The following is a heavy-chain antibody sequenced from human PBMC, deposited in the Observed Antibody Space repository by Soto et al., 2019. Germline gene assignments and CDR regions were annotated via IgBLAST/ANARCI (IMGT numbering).Heavy chain of an antibody. CDR2: MYYGGRT. J-gene: IGHJ6*02. Sequence: SETLSLTCTVSGGSISSYYWSWIRQPPGKGLEWIGYMYYGGRTNYNPSLKSRVTISVDTSKNQFSLKLSSVTAADTAVYYCARDRRYIAVADYYYYGMDVWGQGTTVTV. D-gene: IGHD6-19*01. V-gene: IGHV4-59*01. CDR1: GGSISSYY. CDR3: ARDRRYIAVADYYYYGMDV.